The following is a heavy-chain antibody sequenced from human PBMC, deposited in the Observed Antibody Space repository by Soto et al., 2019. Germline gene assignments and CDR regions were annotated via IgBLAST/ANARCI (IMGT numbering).Heavy chain of an antibody. CDR1: GFTFDDYA. V-gene: IGHV3-9*01. D-gene: IGHD3-3*01. J-gene: IGHJ4*02. CDR2: ISWNSGSI. CDR3: AKAGFWSGYYSLVDY. Sequence: DVQLVESGGGLVQPGRSLRLSCAASGFTFDDYAMHWVRQAPGKGLEWVSGISWNSGSIGYADSVKGRFTISRDNAKNSQYLQMTSLRSEVTALYYCAKAGFWSGYYSLVDYWDKGTLVTVSS.